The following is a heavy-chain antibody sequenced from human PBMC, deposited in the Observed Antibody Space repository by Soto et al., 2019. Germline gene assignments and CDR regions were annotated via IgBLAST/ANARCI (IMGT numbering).Heavy chain of an antibody. CDR1: GFTFSSYG. CDR3: AKDRRAGGNYGLYSDF. V-gene: IGHV3-23*01. CDR2: SSATGAGT. Sequence: EVQLLESGGGLVQPGGSLRLSCAASGFTFSSYGMTWVRQAPGKGLEWVSFSSATGAGTYYADSVKGWFTISRDNSKNTLYLQMSSLRADDTAVYYCAKDRRAGGNYGLYSDFWGQGALVIVSS. J-gene: IGHJ4*02. D-gene: IGHD1-7*01.